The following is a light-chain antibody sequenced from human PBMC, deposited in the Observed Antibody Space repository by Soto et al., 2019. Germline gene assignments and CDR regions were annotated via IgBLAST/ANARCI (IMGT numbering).Light chain of an antibody. CDR3: AAWDAGLNGVL. CDR1: SSNIATNT. CDR2: HNN. V-gene: IGLV1-44*01. Sequence: QSVLTQPPSASATPGQRVTISCSGSSSNIATNTVNWYQILPGAAPKLLIYHNNDRPPGVLDRLSESETGTQASVAISGLQSADEADYYCAAWDAGLNGVLFGGGTKLTVL. J-gene: IGLJ2*01.